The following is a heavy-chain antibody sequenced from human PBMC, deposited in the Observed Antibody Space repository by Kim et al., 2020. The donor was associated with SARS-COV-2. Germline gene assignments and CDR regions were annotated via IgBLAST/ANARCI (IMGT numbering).Heavy chain of an antibody. CDR3: AKSMNRNASPSDY. V-gene: IGHV3-33*03. Sequence: YAQSVRGRFTTSRDNAKNELHLQMSSQKAEDTAVYHGAKSMNRNASPSDYWGQGTLVTVSS. D-gene: IGHD1-1*01. J-gene: IGHJ4*02.